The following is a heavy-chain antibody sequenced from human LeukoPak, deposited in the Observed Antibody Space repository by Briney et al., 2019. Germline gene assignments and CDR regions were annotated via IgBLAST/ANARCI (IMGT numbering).Heavy chain of an antibody. CDR3: VRSHAQKWSGYSH. J-gene: IGHJ4*02. Sequence: SETLSLTCTVSGGSISSYYWSWIRQPPGKGLECIGYIYYSGSTNYNPSLKSRVTISVDTSKNQFSLKLTSVTAADTAVYFCVRSHAQKWSGYSHWGQGTLVTVSS. CDR2: IYYSGST. CDR1: GGSISSYY. V-gene: IGHV4-59*01. D-gene: IGHD3-3*01.